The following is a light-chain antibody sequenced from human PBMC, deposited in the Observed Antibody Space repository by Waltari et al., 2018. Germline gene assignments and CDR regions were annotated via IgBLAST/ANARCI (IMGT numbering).Light chain of an antibody. CDR3: TSYAGSHNWV. Sequence: QSALTQPPSASGSPGQSVTISCTGTSSDVGGYNYVSWYQHHPGKAPKLMISEVNKRPSGVPDRFSGSKSGNTASLTVSGLQADDEADYYCTSYAGSHNWVFGGGTKVTVL. CDR2: EVN. V-gene: IGLV2-8*01. CDR1: SSDVGGYNY. J-gene: IGLJ2*01.